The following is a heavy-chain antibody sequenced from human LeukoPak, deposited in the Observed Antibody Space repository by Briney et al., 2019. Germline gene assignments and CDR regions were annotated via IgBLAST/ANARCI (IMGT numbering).Heavy chain of an antibody. J-gene: IGHJ5*02. CDR1: GYTFTGYY. Sequence: ASVKVSCKASGYTFTGYYIHWVRQAPGQGLEWMGWMNPNSGNTGYAQKFQGRVTMTRNTSISTAYMELSSLRSEGTAVYYCARVRLNMVRGARPFDPWGQGTLVTVSS. D-gene: IGHD3-10*01. V-gene: IGHV1-8*02. CDR3: ARVRLNMVRGARPFDP. CDR2: MNPNSGNT.